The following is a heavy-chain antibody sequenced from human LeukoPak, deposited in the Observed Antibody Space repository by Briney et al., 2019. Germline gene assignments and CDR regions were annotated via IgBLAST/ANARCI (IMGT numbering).Heavy chain of an antibody. Sequence: GGSLRLSCAASGFTFSSYSMNWVRQAPGKGLEWVSSISGSSSYIYYADSVKGRFSISRDNAKNSMYLQMNSLRAEDTAVYYCAELGITMIGGVWGKGTTVTISS. CDR2: ISGSSSYI. V-gene: IGHV3-21*01. CDR3: AELGITMIGGV. J-gene: IGHJ6*04. CDR1: GFTFSSYS. D-gene: IGHD3-10*02.